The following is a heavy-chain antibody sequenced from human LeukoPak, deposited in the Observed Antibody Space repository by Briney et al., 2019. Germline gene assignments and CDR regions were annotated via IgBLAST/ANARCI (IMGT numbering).Heavy chain of an antibody. D-gene: IGHD5-18*01. CDR2: IYSGGST. J-gene: IGHJ4*02. CDR3: ARVDTAMAFDY. CDR1: GFTVSSNY. V-gene: IGHV3-53*04. Sequence: PGGSLRLSCAASGFTVSSNYMSWVRQAPGKGLEWVSVIYSGGSTYYTDSVKGRFTISRHNSKNTLYLQMNSLRAEDTAVYYCARVDTAMAFDYWGQGTLVTVSS.